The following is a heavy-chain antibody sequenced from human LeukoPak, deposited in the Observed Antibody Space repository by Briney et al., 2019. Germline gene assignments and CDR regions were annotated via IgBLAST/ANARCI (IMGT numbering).Heavy chain of an antibody. CDR3: ARAGYDFWSGYGGFDY. D-gene: IGHD3-3*01. CDR1: KFTFSSYA. J-gene: IGHJ4*02. CDR2: IYSGGST. Sequence: GGSLRLSCAASKFTFSSYAMSWVRQAPGKGLEWVSVIYSGGSTYYADSVKGRFTISRDNSKNTLYLQMNSLRAEDTAVYYCARAGYDFWSGYGGFDYWGQGTLVTVSS. V-gene: IGHV3-53*01.